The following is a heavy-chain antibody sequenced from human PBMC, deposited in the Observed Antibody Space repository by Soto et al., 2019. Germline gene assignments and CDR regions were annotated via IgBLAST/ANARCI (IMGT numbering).Heavy chain of an antibody. Sequence: XGSLRLTCAAWGFTVSTYWMSGVRQAPGKGLEWVANINQDGSEKYYVDSVKGRFTISRDNAKNSLYLQMNSLRAEDTAVYYCARDFTDDAFDIWGQRTMVTVSS. V-gene: IGHV3-7*03. CDR1: GFTVSTYW. CDR2: INQDGSEK. J-gene: IGHJ3*02. CDR3: ARDFTDDAFDI.